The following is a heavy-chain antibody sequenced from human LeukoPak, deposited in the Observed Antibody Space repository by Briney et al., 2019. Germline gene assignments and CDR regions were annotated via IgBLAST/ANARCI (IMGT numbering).Heavy chain of an antibody. CDR1: GYTFTGYY. J-gene: IGHJ4*02. D-gene: IGHD3-22*01. Sequence: ASVKVSCKASGYTFTGYYMHWVRQAPGQGVEWMGWINPNSGGTNYAQKFQGWVTMTRDTSISTAYMELSRLRSDDTAVYYCARDGYYDSSGYSLDYWGQGTLVTVSS. CDR2: INPNSGGT. V-gene: IGHV1-2*04. CDR3: ARDGYYDSSGYSLDY.